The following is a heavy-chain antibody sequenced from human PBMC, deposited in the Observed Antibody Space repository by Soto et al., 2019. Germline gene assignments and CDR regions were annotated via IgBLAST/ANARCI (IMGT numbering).Heavy chain of an antibody. CDR2: INPSGGST. Sequence: ASVKVSCKASGYTFTSYYMHWVRQAPGQGLEWMGIINPSGGSTSYAQKFQGRVTMTRDTSTSTVYMELSSLRSEDTAVYYCARERAVLRYFDWLPGSPTWYYGMDVWGQGTTVNVSS. CDR3: ARERAVLRYFDWLPGSPTWYYGMDV. CDR1: GYTFTSYY. V-gene: IGHV1-46*01. D-gene: IGHD3-9*01. J-gene: IGHJ6*02.